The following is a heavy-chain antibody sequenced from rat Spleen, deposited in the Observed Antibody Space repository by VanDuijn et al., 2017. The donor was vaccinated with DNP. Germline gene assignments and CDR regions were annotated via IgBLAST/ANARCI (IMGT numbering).Heavy chain of an antibody. V-gene: IGHV5-22*01. D-gene: IGHD1-2*01. Sequence: EVQLVESGGGLVQPGRSLKLSCAASGFTFSAYYMAWVRQAPEKGLEWDAYIGSPAYAPYYTDSVTGRFTISRNNAEKTVHLQMTSLRSEDTATYYCASWAPIAPISTSNYWGQGVMVTVSS. CDR2: IGSPAYAP. CDR3: ASWAPIAPISTSNY. J-gene: IGHJ2*01. CDR1: GFTFSAYY.